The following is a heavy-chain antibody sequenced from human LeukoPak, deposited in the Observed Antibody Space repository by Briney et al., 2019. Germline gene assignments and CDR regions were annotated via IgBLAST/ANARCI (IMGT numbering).Heavy chain of an antibody. D-gene: IGHD2-2*01. Sequence: ASVKVSCKASGYTFTSYGISWVRQAPGQGLEWMGWISAYNGNTNYAQKLQGRVTMTTDTSTSTAYMELRSLRSDDTAVYYCARTPRSKSTSLAFDIWGQGTMVTVSS. CDR3: ARTPRSKSTSLAFDI. J-gene: IGHJ3*02. V-gene: IGHV1-18*01. CDR2: ISAYNGNT. CDR1: GYTFTSYG.